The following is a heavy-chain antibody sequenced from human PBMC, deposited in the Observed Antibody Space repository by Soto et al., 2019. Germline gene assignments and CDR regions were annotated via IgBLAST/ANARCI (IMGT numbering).Heavy chain of an antibody. D-gene: IGHD2-15*01. CDR2: ISAYNGNT. J-gene: IGHJ6*01. Sequence: ASVKVSCKASGYTFTSYGISWVRQAPGQGLEWMGGISAYNGNTNYAQKLQGRVTMTTDTSTSPAHMELRSMRYDDTAVYYCGRHLGSTSLNYYYYCSLDGGGPGTTVPGSS. CDR3: GRHLGSTSLNYYYYCSLDG. V-gene: IGHV1-18*04. CDR1: GYTFTSYG.